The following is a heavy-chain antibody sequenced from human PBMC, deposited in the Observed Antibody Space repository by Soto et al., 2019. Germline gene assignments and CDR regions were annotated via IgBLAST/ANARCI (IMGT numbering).Heavy chain of an antibody. CDR2: MNPNSGNT. J-gene: IGHJ4*02. D-gene: IGHD3-16*01. V-gene: IGHV1-8*01. CDR3: VKGEAETAGEWDS. Sequence: QVQLVQSGSEVKKPGASVKVSCKASGYTFTSYDINWVRQATGQGREWSGWMNPNSGNTGYAQKIQGRVTMTRNTSIITAYMAVGNSSNEDSAMYYWVKGEAETAGEWDSWGQGTLVTVSS. CDR1: GYTFTSYD.